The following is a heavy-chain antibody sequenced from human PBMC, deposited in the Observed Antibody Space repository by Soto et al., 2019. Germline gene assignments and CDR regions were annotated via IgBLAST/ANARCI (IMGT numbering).Heavy chain of an antibody. D-gene: IGHD5-18*01. CDR2: INAGNGNT. CDR1: GYTFTSYA. V-gene: IGHV1-3*01. Sequence: ASVKVSCKASGYTFTSYAMHWVRQAPGQRLEWMGWINAGNGNTKYSQKFQGRVTITRDTSASTAYMELSSLRSEDTAVYYCARDPGHSYPFDYWGQGTLVIVSS. CDR3: ARDPGHSYPFDY. J-gene: IGHJ4*02.